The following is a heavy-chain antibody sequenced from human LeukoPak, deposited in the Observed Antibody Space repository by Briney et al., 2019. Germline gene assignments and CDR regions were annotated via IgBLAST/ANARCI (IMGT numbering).Heavy chain of an antibody. Sequence: GRSLRLSCAASGFTFSSYAMHWVRQAPGKGLEWVAVISYDGSNKYYADSVKGRFTISRDNSKNTLYLQMNSLRAEDTAVYYCARDSADITIFGGRYYGMDVWGQGTTVTVSS. CDR1: GFTFSSYA. CDR3: ARDSADITIFGGRYYGMDV. V-gene: IGHV3-30-3*01. J-gene: IGHJ6*02. D-gene: IGHD3-3*01. CDR2: ISYDGSNK.